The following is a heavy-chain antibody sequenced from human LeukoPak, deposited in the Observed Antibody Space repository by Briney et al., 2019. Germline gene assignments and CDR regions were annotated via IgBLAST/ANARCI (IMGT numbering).Heavy chain of an antibody. D-gene: IGHD6-13*01. V-gene: IGHV3-48*03. CDR3: ARSSSWYKSQNAFDI. Sequence: PGGSLRLSCAASGFTFSSYEMNWVRQAPGKGLEWVSYISSSGSTIYYADSVKGRFTISRDNAKNSLYLQMNSRRAEDTAVYYCARSSSWYKSQNAFDIWGQGTMVTVSS. CDR2: ISSSGSTI. CDR1: GFTFSSYE. J-gene: IGHJ3*02.